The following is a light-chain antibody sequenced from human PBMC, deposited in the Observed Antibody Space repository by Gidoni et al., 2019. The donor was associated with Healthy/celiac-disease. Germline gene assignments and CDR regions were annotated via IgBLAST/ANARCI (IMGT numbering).Light chain of an antibody. J-gene: IGLJ2*01. Sequence: QSALTQPASVSGSPGQSITISCTGTSSDVGGYNYVSWYQQHPCKAPKLMIYDVSNRTYGVSNRFSGSKSGNTASLTISGLQAEDEADYYCSSYTSSSTLVVFGGGTKLTVL. CDR2: DVS. CDR1: SSDVGGYNY. V-gene: IGLV2-14*01. CDR3: SSYTSSSTLVV.